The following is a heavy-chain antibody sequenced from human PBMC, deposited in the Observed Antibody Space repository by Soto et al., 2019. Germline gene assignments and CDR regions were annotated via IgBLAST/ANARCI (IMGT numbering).Heavy chain of an antibody. J-gene: IGHJ3*01. CDR3: ASEAGYCGVGYCSRSAFEL. Sequence: EVQLVESGARLVKPGGSLRLYCAVSGFTLSSYSIAWVRQAPGKGLEWVSFTFNYDGRLYYADSVKGRFAISRDDAKNCVYLQMNCLRAEYTAGYYCASEAGYCGVGYCSRSAFELWGQGKVVTVS. CDR1: GFTLSSYS. V-gene: IGHV3-21*01. CDR2: TFNYDGRL. D-gene: IGHD2-21*01.